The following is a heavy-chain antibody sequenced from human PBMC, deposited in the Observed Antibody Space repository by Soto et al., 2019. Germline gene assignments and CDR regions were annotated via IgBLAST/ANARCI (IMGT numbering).Heavy chain of an antibody. CDR2: LSYAGDT. V-gene: IGHV3-13*01. J-gene: IGHJ6*03. Sequence: GGSLRLSCAASGFTLSTYDMHWVRQAAGKGLEWVAALSYAGDTYYPGSVKGRFTVSRESAKNSLYLQMNSLTAADTAVYYCARGRITGTTVYYYMDVWGKGTTVTVSS. CDR3: ARGRITGTTVYYYMDV. D-gene: IGHD1-7*01. CDR1: GFTLSTYD.